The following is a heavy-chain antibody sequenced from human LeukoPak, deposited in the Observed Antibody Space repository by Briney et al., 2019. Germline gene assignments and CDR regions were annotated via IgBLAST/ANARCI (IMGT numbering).Heavy chain of an antibody. CDR2: ISSSGSTI. D-gene: IGHD2-21*02. J-gene: IGHJ3*02. CDR1: GFTFSSYE. V-gene: IGHV3-48*03. Sequence: PGGSLRLSCAASGFTFSSYEMNWVRQAPGKGLEWVSYISSSGSTIYYADSVKGRFTISRDNAKNSLYLQVNSLRAEDTAVYYCAGAYCGGDCYSGVAFDIWGQGTMVTVSS. CDR3: AGAYCGGDCYSGVAFDI.